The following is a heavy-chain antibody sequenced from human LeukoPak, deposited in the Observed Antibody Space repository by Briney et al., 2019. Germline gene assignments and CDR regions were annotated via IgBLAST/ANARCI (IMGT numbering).Heavy chain of an antibody. CDR1: GYTFTSYD. CDR2: INPNSGNT. J-gene: IGHJ6*02. CDR3: VRCYYYYGMDV. Sequence: ASVKVSCKASGYTFTSYDINWARHSTGQGLEWMGWINPNSGNTGYAQKFQGRVTMTRNTSIATAYMELSSLRSEDTAVYYCVRCYYYYGMDVWGQGTTVTVSS. V-gene: IGHV1-8*01.